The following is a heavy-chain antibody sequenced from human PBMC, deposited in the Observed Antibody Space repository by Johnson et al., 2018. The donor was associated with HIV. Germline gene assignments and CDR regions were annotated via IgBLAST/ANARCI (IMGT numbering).Heavy chain of an antibody. CDR2: MSSNGGST. Sequence: EQLVESGGGLVQPGGSLRLSCAASRFTFSSYAMHWVRQAPGRGLEYVSAMSSNGGSTYYANSVKGRFTISRANSKNTLYLQMGSLRAEDMAVYYCAREGLKVGATLGAFDIWGQGTMVTVSS. V-gene: IGHV3-64*01. CDR3: AREGLKVGATLGAFDI. D-gene: IGHD1-26*01. J-gene: IGHJ3*02. CDR1: RFTFSSYA.